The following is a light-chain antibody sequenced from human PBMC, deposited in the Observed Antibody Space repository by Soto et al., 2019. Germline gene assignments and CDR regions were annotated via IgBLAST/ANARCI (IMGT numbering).Light chain of an antibody. CDR1: SSNIEGNT. CDR3: ATWDDDLNAAV. CDR2: IDH. J-gene: IGLJ7*01. V-gene: IGLV1-44*01. Sequence: QSVLTQPPSLSGTPGQSVTISCSGSSSNIEGNTVHWYQHLPGTAHKLLIYIDHNRPSGIPDRFSGSKSGTSASLAISGLQSEDEADYYCATWDDDLNAAVFGGGTQLTVL.